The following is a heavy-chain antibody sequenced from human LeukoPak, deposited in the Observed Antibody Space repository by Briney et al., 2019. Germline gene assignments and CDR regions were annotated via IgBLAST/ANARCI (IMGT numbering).Heavy chain of an antibody. CDR2: ISSSGSYI. CDR3: ARDELHTGTYFPFDY. D-gene: IGHD1-26*01. J-gene: IGHJ4*02. V-gene: IGHV3-21*01. Sequence: GGSLRLSCAASGFTFSSYSLNWVRLAPGKGLEWVSSISSSGSYIYYADSVKGRFAISRDNAKNSLYLQMNSLRAEDTAVYYCARDELHTGTYFPFDYWGQGTLVTVSS. CDR1: GFTFSSYS.